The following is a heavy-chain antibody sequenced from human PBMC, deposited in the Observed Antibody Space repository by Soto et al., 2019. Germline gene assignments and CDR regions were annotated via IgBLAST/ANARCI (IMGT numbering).Heavy chain of an antibody. Sequence: QVQLVQSGAEVKKPGSSVKVSCKASGGTFSSYAISWVRQAPGQGLEWMGGIIPIFGTANYAQKFQGRVTIPADESTSTAYMELISLRSEDTGVYYCARRGGYSYGYDYYGMDVWGQGTTVTVSS. CDR1: GGTFSSYA. V-gene: IGHV1-69*12. J-gene: IGHJ6*02. D-gene: IGHD5-18*01. CDR2: IIPIFGTA. CDR3: ARRGGYSYGYDYYGMDV.